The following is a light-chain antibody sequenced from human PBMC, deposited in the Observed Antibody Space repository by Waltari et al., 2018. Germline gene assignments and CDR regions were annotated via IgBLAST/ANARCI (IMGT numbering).Light chain of an antibody. CDR1: QSVLSSSTNKNY. V-gene: IGKV4-1*01. Sequence: DIVMTQSPDSLAVSLRARATIQCKSSQSVLSSSTNKNYLVWYQQKPGQHPKLLISWASTRESGVPDRFSGSGSGTDFTLTISSLQAEDVAVYYCQQCYGMPLAFGQGTTVEIK. CDR3: QQCYGMPLA. J-gene: IGKJ1*01. CDR2: WAS.